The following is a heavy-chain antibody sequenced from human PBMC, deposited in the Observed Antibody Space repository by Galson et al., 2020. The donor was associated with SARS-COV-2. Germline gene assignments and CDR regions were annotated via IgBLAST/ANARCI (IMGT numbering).Heavy chain of an antibody. Sequence: GESLKISCAASGFTFSDHAMHWVRQAPGKWLEWVAQIFFDGSEKYYGDSVRGRFTISRDSSKNTVYLEMNNLRVDDTAVYYCARDGQSSRGWAFDYWGQRTLLAVSS. CDR3: ARDGQSSRGWAFDY. CDR2: IFFDGSEK. V-gene: IGHV3-33*01. D-gene: IGHD6-19*01. J-gene: IGHJ4*02. CDR1: GFTFSDHA.